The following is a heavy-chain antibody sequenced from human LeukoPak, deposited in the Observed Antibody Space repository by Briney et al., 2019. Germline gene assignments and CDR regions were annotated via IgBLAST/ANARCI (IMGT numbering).Heavy chain of an antibody. J-gene: IGHJ1*01. CDR1: GFTFSNAW. CDR3: TTDAVITMIVVSSFQN. Sequence: GGSLRLSCAASGFTFSNAWMSWVRQAPGKGLEWVGRIKRKRDGGTTENAARVRGRFTMERKEKKKKMYMQRNRLKTKDTAVYYCTTDAVITMIVVSSFQNWGQGTLVTVSS. V-gene: IGHV3-15*01. CDR2: IKRKRDGGTT. D-gene: IGHD3-22*01.